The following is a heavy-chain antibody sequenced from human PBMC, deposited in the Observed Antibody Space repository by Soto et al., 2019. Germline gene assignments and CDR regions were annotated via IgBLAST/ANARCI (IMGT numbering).Heavy chain of an antibody. Sequence: GASVKGSCNASGCTFSSYAISWVRQAPGQGLEWMGGIIPIFGTANYAQKFQGRVTITADKSTSTAYMELSSLRSEDTAVYYCASGMATIGKLDYWGQGTLVTVSS. D-gene: IGHD5-12*01. CDR2: IIPIFGTA. J-gene: IGHJ4*02. V-gene: IGHV1-69*06. CDR1: GCTFSSYA. CDR3: ASGMATIGKLDY.